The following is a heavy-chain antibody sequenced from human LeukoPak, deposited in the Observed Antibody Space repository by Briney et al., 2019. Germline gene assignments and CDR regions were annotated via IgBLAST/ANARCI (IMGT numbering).Heavy chain of an antibody. CDR1: GGSFNGYF. V-gene: IGHV4-34*01. CDR2: INHSGST. J-gene: IGHJ4*02. CDR3: ARRYDDAGSPLND. Sequence: SETLSLTRAVYGGSFNGYFWSWIRQAPGKGLDWIGEINHSGSTNYNPSLKSRVSILVDTSKSQFSLKLSSVTAADTAVYYCARRYDDAGSPLNDWGRGILVTVSS. D-gene: IGHD3-10*01.